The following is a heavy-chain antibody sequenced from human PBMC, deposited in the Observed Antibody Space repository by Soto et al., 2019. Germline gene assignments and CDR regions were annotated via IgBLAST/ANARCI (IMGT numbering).Heavy chain of an antibody. V-gene: IGHV4-4*02. CDR2: IYHSGST. D-gene: IGHD6-19*01. Sequence: SETLSLTCAVSGGSISSSNWWSWVRQPPGKGLEWIGEIYHSGSTNYNPSLKSRVTISVDTSKNQFSLKLSSVTAADTAVYYCARAGSIAVAGIGWFDPWGQGTLVTVSS. J-gene: IGHJ5*02. CDR3: ARAGSIAVAGIGWFDP. CDR1: GGSISSSNW.